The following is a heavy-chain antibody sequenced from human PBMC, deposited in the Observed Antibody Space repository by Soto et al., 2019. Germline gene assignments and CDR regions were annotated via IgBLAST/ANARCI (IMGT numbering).Heavy chain of an antibody. Sequence: GGSLRLSCAASGFTFSSYAMSWVRQAPGKGLEWVSAISGSGGSTYYADSVKGRFTISRDNSKNTLYLQMNSLRAEDTAVYYCAKAADTMVRGVITYFDYWGQGTLVTVSS. CDR1: GFTFSSYA. D-gene: IGHD3-10*01. CDR3: AKAADTMVRGVITYFDY. J-gene: IGHJ4*02. V-gene: IGHV3-23*01. CDR2: ISGSGGST.